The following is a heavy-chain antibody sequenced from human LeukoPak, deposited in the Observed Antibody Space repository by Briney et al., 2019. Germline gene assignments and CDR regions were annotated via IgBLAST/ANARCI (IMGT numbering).Heavy chain of an antibody. J-gene: IGHJ4*02. Sequence: PGGSLRLPCAASGFTFSSYAMSWVRQAPGKGLEWVSAISGSGGCTYYADSVKGRFTISRDNSKNTLYLQMNSLRAEDTAVYYCAKLGYYDFWSGYYNPTEFDYWGQGTLVTVSS. CDR3: AKLGYYDFWSGYYNPTEFDY. D-gene: IGHD3-3*01. V-gene: IGHV3-23*01. CDR2: ISGSGGCT. CDR1: GFTFSSYA.